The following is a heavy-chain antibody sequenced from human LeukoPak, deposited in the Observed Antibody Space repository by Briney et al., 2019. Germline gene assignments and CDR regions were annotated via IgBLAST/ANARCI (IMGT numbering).Heavy chain of an antibody. J-gene: IGHJ4*02. CDR1: GFTFDDYA. D-gene: IGHD4-17*01. CDR2: ISWNSGSI. Sequence: GRSLRLSXAASGFTFDDYAMHWVRQAPGKGLEWVSGISWNSGSICYADSVKGRFTISRDNAKNSLYLQMNSLRAEDMALYYCAKDSEDGGYLGVFDYWGQGTLVTVSS. CDR3: AKDSEDGGYLGVFDY. V-gene: IGHV3-9*03.